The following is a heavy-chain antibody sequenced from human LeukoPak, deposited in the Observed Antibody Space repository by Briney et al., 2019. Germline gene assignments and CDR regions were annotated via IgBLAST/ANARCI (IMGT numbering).Heavy chain of an antibody. Sequence: KTSETLSLTCAVSGGSISSSNWWSWVRQPPGKGLEWIGEIYHSGSTNYNPSLKSRVTISVDKSKNQFSLKLSSVTAADTAVYYCARGPYYYGSGSSRFYYGMDVWAKGPRSPSP. CDR3: ARGPYYYGSGSSRFYYGMDV. D-gene: IGHD3-10*01. CDR1: GGSISSSNW. J-gene: IGHJ6*02. CDR2: IYHSGST. V-gene: IGHV4-4*02.